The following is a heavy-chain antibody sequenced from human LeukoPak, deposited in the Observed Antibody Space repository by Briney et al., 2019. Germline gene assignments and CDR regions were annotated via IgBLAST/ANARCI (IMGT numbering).Heavy chain of an antibody. CDR3: ARVVPSGSGWFDP. V-gene: IGHV4-30-4*01. CDR1: GGSISSGDYY. D-gene: IGHD3-10*01. CDR2: IYYSGST. J-gene: IGHJ5*02. Sequence: PSQTLSLTCTVSGGSISSGDYYWSWIRQPPGKGLEWIGYIYYSGSTYYNPSLKSRVTISVDTSKNQFSLKLSSVTAADTAVYYCARVVPSGSGWFDPWGQGTLVTVSS.